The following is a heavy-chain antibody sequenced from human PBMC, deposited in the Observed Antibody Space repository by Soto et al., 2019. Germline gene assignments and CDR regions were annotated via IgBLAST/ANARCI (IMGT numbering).Heavy chain of an antibody. CDR2: IYYSGST. D-gene: IGHD3-9*01. CDR3: ARGGEDAWYDILTGYRWFDP. V-gene: IGHV4-31*03. Sequence: SETLSLTCTVSGGSISSGGYYWSWIRQHPGKGLEYIGYIYYSGSTYYNPSLKSRVTISVDKSKNQFSLKLSSVTAADTAVYYCARGGEDAWYDILTGYRWFDPWGQGTLVTVS. CDR1: GGSISSGGYY. J-gene: IGHJ5*02.